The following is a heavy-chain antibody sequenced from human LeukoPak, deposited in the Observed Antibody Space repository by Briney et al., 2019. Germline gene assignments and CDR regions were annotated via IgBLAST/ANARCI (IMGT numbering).Heavy chain of an antibody. D-gene: IGHD3-3*01. Sequence: LSLTCTVSGGSISSYYWSWVRQTPGKGLEWVSGISWNSGSIGYADSVKGRFTISRDNGKNALYLEMNSLRAEDTALYYCVKDGAIFGVPITRGGMDVWGQGTTVTVSS. CDR2: ISWNSGSI. V-gene: IGHV3-9*01. CDR3: VKDGAIFGVPITRGGMDV. CDR1: GGSISSYY. J-gene: IGHJ6*02.